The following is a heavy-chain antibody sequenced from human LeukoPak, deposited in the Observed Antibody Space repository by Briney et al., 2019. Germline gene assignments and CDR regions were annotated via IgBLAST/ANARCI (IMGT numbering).Heavy chain of an antibody. Sequence: PGGSLRLSCAASGFTFSSYAMSWVRQAPGKGLEWVSAIRGSGGSTYYADSVKGRFTISRDNSKNTLYLQMNSLRAEDTAVYYCAKAGYSSSWYDYYYGMDVWGQGTTVTVSS. CDR2: IRGSGGST. V-gene: IGHV3-23*01. CDR3: AKAGYSSSWYDYYYGMDV. D-gene: IGHD6-13*01. CDR1: GFTFSSYA. J-gene: IGHJ6*02.